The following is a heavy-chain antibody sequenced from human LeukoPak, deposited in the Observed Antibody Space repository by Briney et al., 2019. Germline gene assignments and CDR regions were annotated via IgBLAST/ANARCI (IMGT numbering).Heavy chain of an antibody. J-gene: IGHJ4*02. V-gene: IGHV3-9*01. Sequence: PGGSLRLSCAASGFTFDDYAMHWVRQAPGKGLEWVSGISWNSGSIGYADSVKGRFTISRDNAKNSLYLQMNSLRAEDTAVYYCARERTYYDILTDYWGQGTLVTVSS. CDR1: GFTFDDYA. D-gene: IGHD3-9*01. CDR3: ARERTYYDILTDY. CDR2: ISWNSGSI.